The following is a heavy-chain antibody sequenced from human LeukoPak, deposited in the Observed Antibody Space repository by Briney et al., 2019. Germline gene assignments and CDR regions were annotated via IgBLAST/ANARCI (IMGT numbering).Heavy chain of an antibody. D-gene: IGHD4-17*01. J-gene: IGHJ4*02. CDR2: ISYDGSNK. V-gene: IGHV3-30*18. Sequence: PGGSLRLSCAASGFTFSSYGMHWVRQAPGKGLEWVAVISYDGSNKYYADSVKGRFTISRDNSKNTLYLQMNSLRAEDTAVYYCAKGEAYGDDPFDYWGQGTLVTVSS. CDR1: GFTFSSYG. CDR3: AKGEAYGDDPFDY.